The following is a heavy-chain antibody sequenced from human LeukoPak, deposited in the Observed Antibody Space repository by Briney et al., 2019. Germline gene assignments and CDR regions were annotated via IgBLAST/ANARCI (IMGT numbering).Heavy chain of an antibody. V-gene: IGHV3-11*01. CDR1: GSTFSGDY. J-gene: IGHJ4*02. D-gene: IGHD3-10*01. Sequence: GGSLRLSCAASGSTFSGDYMSWIRQAPGKGLEWVSYISSVGSSTVYADSVKGRFTISRDNTKSSLFLQMNSLRAEDTAVYYCARQEGVTANFDYWGQGTLVTVSS. CDR3: ARQEGVTANFDY. CDR2: ISSVGSST.